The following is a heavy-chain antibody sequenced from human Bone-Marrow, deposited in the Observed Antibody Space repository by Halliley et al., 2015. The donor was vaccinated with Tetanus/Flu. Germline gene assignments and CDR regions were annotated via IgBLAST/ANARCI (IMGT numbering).Heavy chain of an antibody. D-gene: IGHD3-22*01. Sequence: SLRLSCVGSGFTFRGYGMQWVRQAPAKGLEWVALISYDGTSTYYSDSVRGRFTVSRDNSKNTLYLQMNSLTPEDTAVYYCAKHQIDYYDSSATDSWGPGTLLTVSS. CDR1: GFTFRGYG. CDR3: AKHQIDYYDSSATDS. J-gene: IGHJ5*01. CDR2: ISYDGTST. V-gene: IGHV3-30*18.